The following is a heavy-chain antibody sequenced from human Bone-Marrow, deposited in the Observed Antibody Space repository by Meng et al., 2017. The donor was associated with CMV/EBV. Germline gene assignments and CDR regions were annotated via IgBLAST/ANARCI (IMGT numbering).Heavy chain of an antibody. J-gene: IGHJ6*02. Sequence: GESLKISCAASGFTFSSYEMNWVRQAPGKGLEWVSYISSSGSTIYYADSVKGRFTISRDNSKNTLYLQMNSLRAEDTAVYYCAKDRDRGCSSTSCPPYGMDVWGQGTTVTVSS. D-gene: IGHD2-2*01. CDR2: ISSSGSTI. V-gene: IGHV3-48*03. CDR3: AKDRDRGCSSTSCPPYGMDV. CDR1: GFTFSSYE.